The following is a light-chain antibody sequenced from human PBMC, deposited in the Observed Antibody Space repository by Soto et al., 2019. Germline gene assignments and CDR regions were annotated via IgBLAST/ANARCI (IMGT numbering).Light chain of an antibody. V-gene: IGLV1-47*01. J-gene: IGLJ2*01. CDR2: RNN. Sequence: QSVLTQPPSASGTPGQRVTISCSGSSSNIGSNYVYWYQQLPGTAPKLLIYRNNHRPSGVPDRFSGSKSGSSVSLAISGLRSEDEAVYYCAAWDDSLSGRVFGGGTKLTVL. CDR3: AAWDDSLSGRV. CDR1: SSNIGSNY.